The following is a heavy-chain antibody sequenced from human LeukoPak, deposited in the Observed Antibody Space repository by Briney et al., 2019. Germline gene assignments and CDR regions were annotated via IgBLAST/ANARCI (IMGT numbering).Heavy chain of an antibody. CDR2: INSDGSEG. CDR1: GFTFSGFW. D-gene: IGHD3-22*01. J-gene: IGHJ4*02. V-gene: IGHV3-7*03. Sequence: GGSLRLSCAVSGFTFSGFWMSWSRQAPGKGLEWVASINSDGSEGYYADVVKGRFTISRDNAKNSLYLQINSLRAEDTAVYYCARDHAQLYYDSSGYSGYWGQGTLVTVSS. CDR3: ARDHAQLYYDSSGYSGY.